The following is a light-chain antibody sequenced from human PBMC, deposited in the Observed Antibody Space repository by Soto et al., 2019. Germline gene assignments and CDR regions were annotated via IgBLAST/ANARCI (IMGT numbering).Light chain of an antibody. CDR2: AAS. CDR3: QLYGSSPPRYT. J-gene: IGKJ2*01. V-gene: IGKV3-20*01. CDR1: QSVSSNY. Sequence: EIVVTQSPGTLYLSPGERATLSCRASQSVSSNYLAWYQQKRGQAPRLLIYAASARATGIPDRFSGSGSETDFTLTISRLEPEDFAGYFCQLYGSSPPRYTFAQGTKLEIK.